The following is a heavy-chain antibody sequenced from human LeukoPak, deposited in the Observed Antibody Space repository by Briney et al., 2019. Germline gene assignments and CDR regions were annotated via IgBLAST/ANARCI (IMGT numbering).Heavy chain of an antibody. Sequence: GGSLRLSCAASGFIFSDYYMSWIRQAPGKGLEWVSYISSSGSSIYYADSVKGRFTISRDNAKNSLYLQMNSLRAEDTAVYYCARETDSTLFDYWGQGTLVTVSS. CDR3: ARETDSTLFDY. J-gene: IGHJ4*02. V-gene: IGHV3-11*04. D-gene: IGHD2-2*01. CDR2: ISSSGSSI. CDR1: GFIFSDYY.